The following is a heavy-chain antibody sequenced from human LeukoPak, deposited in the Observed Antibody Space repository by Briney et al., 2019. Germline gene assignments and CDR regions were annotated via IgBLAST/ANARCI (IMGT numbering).Heavy chain of an antibody. CDR1: GGSISSSNW. CDR2: IYHSGST. Sequence: PSGTLSLTCAVSGGSISSSNWWSWVRQPPGKGLEWIGEIYHSGSTNYNPSLKSRVTISVDKSKNQFSLKLSSVTAADTAVYYCARLSLVPYYYDSSGYWSWFDPWGQGTLVTVSS. CDR3: ARLSLVPYYYDSSGYWSWFDP. D-gene: IGHD3-22*01. V-gene: IGHV4-4*02. J-gene: IGHJ5*02.